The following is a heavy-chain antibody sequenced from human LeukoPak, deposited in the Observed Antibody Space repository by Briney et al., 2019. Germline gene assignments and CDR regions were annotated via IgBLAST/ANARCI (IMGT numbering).Heavy chain of an antibody. D-gene: IGHD1-20*01. V-gene: IGHV4-39*07. CDR1: GGSISSSSYY. J-gene: IGHJ5*02. CDR3: ARGLTGTTWFDP. Sequence: PSETLSLTCTASGGSISSSSYYWGWIRQPPGKGLEWIGSIYYSGSTYYNPSLKSRVTISVDTSKNQFSLKLSSVTAADTAVYYCARGLTGTTWFDPWGQGTLVTVSS. CDR2: IYYSGST.